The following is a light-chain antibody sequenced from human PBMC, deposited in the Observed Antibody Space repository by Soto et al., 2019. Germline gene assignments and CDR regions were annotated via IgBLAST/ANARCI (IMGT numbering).Light chain of an antibody. CDR3: LLYFGGAQV. J-gene: IGLJ7*01. Sequence: QAVVTREPSLTVSPGGTVTLTCGSSTGAVTSGYYPNWFQQKPGQPPRPLIYSISNKHSWTPARFSGSLLGDKAALTLSGVQTEDDADYYCLLYFGGAQVFGGGTQMTVL. V-gene: IGLV7-43*01. CDR1: TGAVTSGYY. CDR2: SIS.